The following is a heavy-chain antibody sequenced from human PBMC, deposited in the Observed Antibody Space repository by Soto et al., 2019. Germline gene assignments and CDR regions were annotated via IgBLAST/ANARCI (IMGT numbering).Heavy chain of an antibody. V-gene: IGHV3-30*18. D-gene: IGHD2-15*01. Sequence: QVQLVESGGGVVQPGRSLRLSCAASGFDFNTYGLHWVRQAPGKGLEWVAAISFDGGSQYYADSVKGRFTVSRDKSNSTLYLQRTSLGAQDTATYFSAKDSSVTAGGSGGWFDPWGPGTMVIVSS. CDR2: ISFDGGSQ. CDR1: GFDFNTYG. CDR3: AKDSSVTAGGSGGWFDP. J-gene: IGHJ5*02.